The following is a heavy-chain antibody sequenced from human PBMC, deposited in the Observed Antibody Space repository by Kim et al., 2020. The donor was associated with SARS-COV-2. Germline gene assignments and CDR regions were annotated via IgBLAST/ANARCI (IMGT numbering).Heavy chain of an antibody. D-gene: IGHD3-10*01. V-gene: IGHV3-48*03. CDR3: VRDLSGFLFDH. CDR1: GFGFRSFG. Sequence: GGSLRLSCAASGFGFRSFGMSWVRQAPGKGLQLIAFINDDDTLALYAESVRGRFTISRDNAKNSLHLQMDNVRAEDTGVYFCVRDLSGFLFDHWGQGTLV. J-gene: IGHJ4*02. CDR2: INDDDTLA.